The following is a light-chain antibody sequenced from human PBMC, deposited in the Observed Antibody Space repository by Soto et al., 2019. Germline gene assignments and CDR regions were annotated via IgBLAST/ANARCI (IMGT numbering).Light chain of an antibody. CDR1: QSVSSY. Sequence: EIVLTQSPATLSLSPGERATLSCRASQSVSSYLAWYQQKPGQAPRLLIYDASNRATGIPARFSGSVSGTDFTLTISSLEPEDFAVYYCQQRSNFWTFGQGTKVEIK. CDR3: QQRSNFWT. J-gene: IGKJ1*01. V-gene: IGKV3-11*01. CDR2: DAS.